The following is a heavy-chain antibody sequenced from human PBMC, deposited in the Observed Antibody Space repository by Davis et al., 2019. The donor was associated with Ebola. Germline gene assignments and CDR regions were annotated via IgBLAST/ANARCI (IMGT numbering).Heavy chain of an antibody. CDR1: GFDFNLYE. J-gene: IGHJ4*02. D-gene: IGHD3-22*01. Sequence: GGSLRLSCVASGFDFNLYEMNWVRQAPGKGLEWVSYINSRSTIVHYADSVKGRFTVSRDNAKNSLYLQMNSLRVDDTAVYFCARDGPNYDVDYWGQGTLVTVSA. CDR3: ARDGPNYDVDY. CDR2: INSRSTIV. V-gene: IGHV3-48*03.